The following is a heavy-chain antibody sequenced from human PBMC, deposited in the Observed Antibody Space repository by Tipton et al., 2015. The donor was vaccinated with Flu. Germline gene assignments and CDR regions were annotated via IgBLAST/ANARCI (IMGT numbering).Heavy chain of an antibody. CDR3: ARDTDGFIVRGVYDY. Sequence: GSLRLSCAVSGFTFSSSSFNWVRQAPGKGLEWVSFVSSSSSSIYYADSVKGRFTISRDNAKKLLFLQMNSLRDEDTAVYYCARDTDGFIVRGVYDYWGQGTLVTVSS. D-gene: IGHD3-10*01. V-gene: IGHV3-48*02. J-gene: IGHJ4*02. CDR2: VSSSSSSI. CDR1: GFTFSSSS.